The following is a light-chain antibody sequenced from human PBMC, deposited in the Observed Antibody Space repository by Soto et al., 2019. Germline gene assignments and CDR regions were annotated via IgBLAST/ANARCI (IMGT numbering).Light chain of an antibody. J-gene: IGLJ2*01. V-gene: IGLV2-8*01. Sequence: QSVLTQPPSASGSPGHSVTISCTGTSSDIGGYNYVSWYQQYPGKVPKLMIYEVNKRPSGVPDRFSGSKSGNTASLTVSGLQAEDEADYYCSSYADSNIVVFGGGTKVTVL. CDR1: SSDIGGYNY. CDR2: EVN. CDR3: SSYADSNIVV.